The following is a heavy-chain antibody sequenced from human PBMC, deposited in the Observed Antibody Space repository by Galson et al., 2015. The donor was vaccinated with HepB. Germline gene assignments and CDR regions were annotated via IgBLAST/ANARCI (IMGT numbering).Heavy chain of an antibody. V-gene: IGHV5-51*01. J-gene: IGHJ3*02. CDR1: GYTFPIYW. CDR3: ARPAVAGSPNVFDI. D-gene: IGHD6-19*01. Sequence: QSGAEVKKPGESLEISCKGSGYTFPIYWIAWVRQMPGKGLEWMGIIYPGDSDARYSPSFQGQVTMSADKSISTAYLQWSSLKASDTAMYYCARPAVAGSPNVFDIWGQGTMVTVSS. CDR2: IYPGDSDA.